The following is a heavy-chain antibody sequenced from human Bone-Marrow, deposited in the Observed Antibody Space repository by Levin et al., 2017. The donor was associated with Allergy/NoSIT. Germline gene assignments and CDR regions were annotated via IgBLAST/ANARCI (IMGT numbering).Heavy chain of an antibody. CDR2: IYRSGST. J-gene: IGHJ4*02. D-gene: IGHD5-24*01. Sequence: GGSLRLSCAASGFTVSTNHMTWVRQVPGKGLECVSVIYRSGSTYYADSVKGRFTISRDNSKNMLHLQMSTLRVEDTAVYYCARNIGEMATMVYWGQGTQVTVSP. V-gene: IGHV3-66*01. CDR1: GFTVSTNH. CDR3: ARNIGEMATMVY.